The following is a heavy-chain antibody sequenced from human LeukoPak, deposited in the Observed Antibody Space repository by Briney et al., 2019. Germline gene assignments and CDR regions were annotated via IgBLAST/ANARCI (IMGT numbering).Heavy chain of an antibody. V-gene: IGHV3-7*01. Sequence: GGSLRLSCAASGFIFTNYFMSWVRQAPGKGLEWVASIKHDGSEKYYVDSVRGRFTISRDNSKNTLYLQMTSLRAEDTAVYYCAREDSGSYYGYWGQGTLVTVSS. D-gene: IGHD1-26*01. CDR3: AREDSGSYYGY. J-gene: IGHJ4*02. CDR1: GFIFTNYF. CDR2: IKHDGSEK.